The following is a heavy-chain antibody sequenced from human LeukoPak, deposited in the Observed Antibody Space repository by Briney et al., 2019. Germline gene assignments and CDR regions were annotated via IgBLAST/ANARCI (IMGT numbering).Heavy chain of an antibody. CDR3: ARDAYYDFWSGMFDP. Sequence: SETLSLTCTVSGGSISSGGYYWSWIRQHPGKGLEWIGYIYYSGSTYYNPSLKSRVTISVDTSKNQFSLKLSSVTAADTAVYYCARDAYYDFWSGMFDPWGQGTLVTVSS. V-gene: IGHV4-31*03. CDR2: IYYSGST. D-gene: IGHD3-3*01. J-gene: IGHJ5*02. CDR1: GGSISSGGYY.